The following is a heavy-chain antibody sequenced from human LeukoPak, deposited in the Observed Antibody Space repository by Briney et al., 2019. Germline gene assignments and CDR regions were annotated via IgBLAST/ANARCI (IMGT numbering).Heavy chain of an antibody. D-gene: IGHD4-11*01. CDR1: GGSISNYY. Sequence: PSETLSLTCTVSGGSISNYYWSWIRQPPGEGLEGIGYIYYSGSTNYNPSLKSRVTMSIDTSKNQFSLNLTSVTATDTAVYYCARGGLGGITAYSNYLFDYWGQGTLVTVSS. CDR3: ARGGLGGITAYSNYLFDY. CDR2: IYYSGST. V-gene: IGHV4-59*08. J-gene: IGHJ4*02.